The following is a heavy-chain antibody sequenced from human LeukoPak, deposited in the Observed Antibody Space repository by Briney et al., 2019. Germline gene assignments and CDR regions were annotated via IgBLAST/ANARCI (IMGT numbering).Heavy chain of an antibody. V-gene: IGHV3-48*02. J-gene: IGHJ1*01. CDR1: GFTFSSYS. D-gene: IGHD6-13*01. CDR3: ARAAPYSSSFKYFQH. Sequence: GGSLRLSCAASGFTFSSYSMNWVRQAPGKGLEWVSYISSSRSTIYYADSVKGRFTISRDNAKNSLYLQMNSLRDEDTAVYYCARAAPYSSSFKYFQHWGQGTLVTVSS. CDR2: ISSSRSTI.